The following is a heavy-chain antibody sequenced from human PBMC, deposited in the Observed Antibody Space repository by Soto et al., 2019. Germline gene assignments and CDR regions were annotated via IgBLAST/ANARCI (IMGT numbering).Heavy chain of an antibody. CDR1: GGSISSYY. Sequence: SETLSLTCTVSGGSISSYYWSWIRQPPGKGLEWIGYIYYSGSTNYNPSLKSRVTISVDTSKNQFSLKLSSVTAADTAVYYCARSLSFPATYCSGGSCYLYYFDYWGQGALVTVS. V-gene: IGHV4-59*01. CDR2: IYYSGST. CDR3: ARSLSFPATYCSGGSCYLYYFDY. D-gene: IGHD2-15*01. J-gene: IGHJ4*02.